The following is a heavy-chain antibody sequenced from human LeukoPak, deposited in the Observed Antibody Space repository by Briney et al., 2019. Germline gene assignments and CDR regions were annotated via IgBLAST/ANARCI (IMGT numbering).Heavy chain of an antibody. CDR3: ARRDCTSFKCYSPDY. V-gene: IGHV3-73*01. J-gene: IGHJ4*02. CDR2: IKTKTDSDAT. D-gene: IGHD2-21*01. CDR1: GFTFSDFD. Sequence: GGSLRLSCAASGFTFSDFDIHWVRQASGKGLEWVGRIKTKTDSDATTYAASVKGRFTISRDDSKNTAYLQMNNLKTEDTAVYYCARRDCTSFKCYSPDYWGQGILVTVSS.